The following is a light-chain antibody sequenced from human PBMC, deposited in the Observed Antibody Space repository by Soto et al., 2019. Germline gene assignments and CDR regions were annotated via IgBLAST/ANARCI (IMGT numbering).Light chain of an antibody. CDR2: AAS. J-gene: IGKJ1*01. CDR1: QSISSY. Sequence: DIQMTQSPSSLSASVGDRVTITCRASQSISSYLNWYQQKPGKAPKLLIYAASSLQSGVPSRFSGSGSGTDFTLTISSLQPEDFATYYCRHYNSYSEAFGQGTKVDI. CDR3: RHYNSYSEA. V-gene: IGKV1-39*01.